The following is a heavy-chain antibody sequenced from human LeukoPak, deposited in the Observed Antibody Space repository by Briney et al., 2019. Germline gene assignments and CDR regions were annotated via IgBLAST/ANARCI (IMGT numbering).Heavy chain of an antibody. V-gene: IGHV5-51*01. Sequence: GESLKISCKASGYSFTTYWIAWGRQMPGKGLEWMGIIYPGDSDTRYSPSFQGQVTISVDKSISTAYLQWSSLKASDTAMYYCARHVYGDPYNWFDHWGQGTLVTVSS. CDR1: GYSFTTYW. D-gene: IGHD4-17*01. J-gene: IGHJ5*02. CDR2: IYPGDSDT. CDR3: ARHVYGDPYNWFDH.